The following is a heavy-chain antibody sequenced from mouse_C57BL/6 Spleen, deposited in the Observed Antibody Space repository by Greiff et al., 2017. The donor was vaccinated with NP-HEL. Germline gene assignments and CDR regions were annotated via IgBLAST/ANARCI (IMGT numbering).Heavy chain of an antibody. J-gene: IGHJ2*01. V-gene: IGHV5-17*01. CDR2: ISSGSSTI. D-gene: IGHD1-1*01. Sequence: EVMLVESGGGLVKPGGFLKLSCAASGFTFSDYGMHWVRQAPEKGLEWVAYISSGSSTIYYADTVKGRFTISRDNAKNTLFLQMTSLRSEDTAMYYCARDYYGSSYDFDYWGQGTTLTVSS. CDR1: GFTFSDYG. CDR3: ARDYYGSSYDFDY.